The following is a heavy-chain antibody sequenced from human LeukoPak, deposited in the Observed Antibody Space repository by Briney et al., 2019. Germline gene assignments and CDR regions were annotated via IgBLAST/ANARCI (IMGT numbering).Heavy chain of an antibody. V-gene: IGHV3-48*03. J-gene: IGHJ4*02. CDR3: ARDQGRYCSSTSCSFGNF. D-gene: IGHD2-2*01. Sequence: GGSLRLSCAASGFIFSNYEMGWVRQAPGKGLEWVSDISSSGTTIYYADSVEGRFIISRDNAKNSLYLQMNSLRAEDTAVYYCARDQGRYCSSTSCSFGNFWGQGILVTVSS. CDR1: GFIFSNYE. CDR2: ISSSGTTI.